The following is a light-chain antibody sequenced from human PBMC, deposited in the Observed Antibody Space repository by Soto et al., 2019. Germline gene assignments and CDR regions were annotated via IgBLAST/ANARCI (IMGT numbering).Light chain of an antibody. CDR2: AAS. CDR3: QQSDTFPAT. V-gene: IGKV1D-12*01. Sequence: DIQMTQSPSSVSASVGERVTITCRASQDIRSWLAWYQQRPGKAPKLLISAASSLQSAVPSRFSGSGSGTDFTLTISSLQPDDFATYYCQQSDTFPATFGGGTKVEIK. J-gene: IGKJ4*01. CDR1: QDIRSW.